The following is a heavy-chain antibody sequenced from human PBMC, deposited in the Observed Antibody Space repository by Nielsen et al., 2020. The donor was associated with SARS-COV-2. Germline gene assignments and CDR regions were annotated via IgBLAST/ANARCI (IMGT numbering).Heavy chain of an antibody. V-gene: IGHV3-23*01. CDR1: GFSFSAYA. CDR3: AKEPIGFYTPLDY. J-gene: IGHJ4*02. CDR2: IDSGGDNT. Sequence: GESLKISCAASGFSFSAYAMSWVRQAPGKGLEWVSSIDSGGDNTYYTDSVKGRFTISRDYSKNTLYLQMNSLRAEDTAVYFCAKEPIGFYTPLDYWGQGTLVTVSS. D-gene: IGHD3-3*01.